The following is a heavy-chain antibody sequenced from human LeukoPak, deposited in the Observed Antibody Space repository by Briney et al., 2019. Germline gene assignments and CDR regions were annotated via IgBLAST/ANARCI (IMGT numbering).Heavy chain of an antibody. CDR3: SRVSTSGSYGRFDALHI. V-gene: IGHV3-49*03. Sequence: GGSLRLSCRTSGFTFGDYALSWFRQAPGKGLEWVGFIRSKVYGGTTEYAASVKGRVIISRDDSESIAYLQMNSLKIEDTAMYYCSRVSTSGSYGRFDALHIWSQGTMVTVSS. J-gene: IGHJ3*02. CDR2: IRSKVYGGTT. D-gene: IGHD6-19*01. CDR1: GFTFGDYA.